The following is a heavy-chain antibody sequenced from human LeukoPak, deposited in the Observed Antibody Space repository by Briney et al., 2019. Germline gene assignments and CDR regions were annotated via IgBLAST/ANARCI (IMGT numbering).Heavy chain of an antibody. CDR2: VYWNDDK. V-gene: IGHV2-5*01. Sequence: SGPTLVNPTQTLTLTCTFSGFSLSTSGVGVGWIRQPPGKALEWLALVYWNDDKRYSPSLKSRLTITKDTSKNQVVLTMTNMDPVDTATYYCAHSVREYYESSGYLNYWGQGTLVTVSS. CDR3: AHSVREYYESSGYLNY. J-gene: IGHJ4*02. CDR1: GFSLSTSGVG. D-gene: IGHD3-22*01.